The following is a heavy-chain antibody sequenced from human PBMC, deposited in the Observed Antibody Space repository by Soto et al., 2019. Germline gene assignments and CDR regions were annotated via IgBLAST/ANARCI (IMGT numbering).Heavy chain of an antibody. J-gene: IGHJ6*03. D-gene: IGHD3-10*01. V-gene: IGHV3-23*01. CDR3: AARWFGELLAGDFLYMDV. CDR1: GFTFSSYA. Sequence: GGSLRLSCAASGFTFSSYAMSWVRQAPGKGLEWVSAISGSGGSTYYADSVKGRFTISRDNSKNTLYLQMNSLRAEDTAVYYCAARWFGELLAGDFLYMDVWGKGTTVTVSS. CDR2: ISGSGGST.